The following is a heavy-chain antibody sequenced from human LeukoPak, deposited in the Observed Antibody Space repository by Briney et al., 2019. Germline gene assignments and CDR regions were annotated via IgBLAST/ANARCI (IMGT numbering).Heavy chain of an antibody. V-gene: IGHV1-18*01. CDR2: ISAYNGNT. D-gene: IGHD3-22*01. CDR1: GYTFTSYG. J-gene: IGHJ4*02. CDR3: ASGGYYDSSGYSGEGAY. Sequence: ASVKVSCKASGYTFTSYGISWVRQAPGQGLEWMGWISAYNGNTNYAQKLQGRVIMTTDTSTSTAYMELRSLRSDGTAVYYCASGGYYDSSGYSGEGAYWGQGTLVTVSS.